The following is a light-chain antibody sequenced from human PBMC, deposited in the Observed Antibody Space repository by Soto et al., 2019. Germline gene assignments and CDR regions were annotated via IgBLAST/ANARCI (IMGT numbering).Light chain of an antibody. CDR2: DAS. V-gene: IGKV1-5*01. J-gene: IGKJ1*01. CDR1: QSISSW. CDR3: QQYNSYSWT. Sequence: DMQMTQSPSTMSASVVSGVTITCRASQSISSWLAWYQQKPGKAPKLLIYDASSLESGVPSRFSGSGSGTEFTLTISSLQPDDFATYYCQQYNSYSWTFGQGTKVDI.